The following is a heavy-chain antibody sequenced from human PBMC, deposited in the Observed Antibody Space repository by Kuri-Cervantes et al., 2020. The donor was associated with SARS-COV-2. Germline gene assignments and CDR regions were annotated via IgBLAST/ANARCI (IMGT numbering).Heavy chain of an antibody. V-gene: IGHV1-8*01. J-gene: IGHJ4*02. D-gene: IGHD2-21*02. CDR2: MNPNTGVT. Sequence: ASVKVSCKASGYTFTNYDINWVRQATGQGLEWMGWMNPNTGVTGYTQKFQDRITMTRDTSVSTAYMELSSLTFADTATYYCTRRSVTRDYWGQGTLVTFSS. CDR3: TRRSVTRDY. CDR1: GYTFTNYD.